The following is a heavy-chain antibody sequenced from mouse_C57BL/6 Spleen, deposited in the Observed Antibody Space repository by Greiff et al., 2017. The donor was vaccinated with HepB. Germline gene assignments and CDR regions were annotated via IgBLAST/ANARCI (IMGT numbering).Heavy chain of an antibody. D-gene: IGHD1-1*01. Sequence: QVQLQQPGAELVRPGSSVKLSCKASGYTFTSYWMDWVKQRPGQGLEWIGNMYPSDSETHYNQKFKDKATLTVDKSSSTAYMQLSSLTSEDSAVYYCARKGYGSSFAYWGQGTLVTVSA. CDR1: GYTFTSYW. V-gene: IGHV1-61*01. J-gene: IGHJ3*01. CDR3: ARKGYGSSFAY. CDR2: MYPSDSET.